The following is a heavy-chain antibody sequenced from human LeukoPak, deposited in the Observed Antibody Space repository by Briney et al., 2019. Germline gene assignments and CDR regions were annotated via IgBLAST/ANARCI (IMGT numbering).Heavy chain of an antibody. Sequence: GGSLRLSCAASGFSFTTYDMNWVRQAPGKGLEWVSSISFSSTYIYYADSVRGRFTISRDNAKNSLYLQVNSLRAEDTAVYYCARVGYLEYWGQGTLVTVSS. CDR2: ISFSSTYI. CDR1: GFSFTTYD. V-gene: IGHV3-21*01. J-gene: IGHJ4*02. D-gene: IGHD3-16*01. CDR3: ARVGYLEY.